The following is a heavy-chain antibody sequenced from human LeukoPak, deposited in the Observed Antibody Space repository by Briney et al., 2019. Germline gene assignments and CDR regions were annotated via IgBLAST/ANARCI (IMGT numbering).Heavy chain of an antibody. Sequence: GESLKISCKASGYSFTNYWIAWVRQMPGKGLEWVGIIYPGDSDTTYSPSFQGRVTISADKSSNTAFLQWSCLQASDTAIYYCSRPGDSSGYYFGEFDSWGQGTLVTVSS. V-gene: IGHV5-51*01. D-gene: IGHD3-22*01. CDR2: IYPGDSDT. J-gene: IGHJ4*02. CDR3: SRPGDSSGYYFGEFDS. CDR1: GYSFTNYW.